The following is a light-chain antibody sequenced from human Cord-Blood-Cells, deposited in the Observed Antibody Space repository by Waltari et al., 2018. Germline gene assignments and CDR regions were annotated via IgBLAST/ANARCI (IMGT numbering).Light chain of an antibody. CDR3: QQYYSTPYT. Sequence: DIVMTQSPDSLAVSLGARATINCKSSQSVLYSSNNKNYLAWYQQKPGQPPKLIIYWASTRESGVPDRFSGSGSGTDFTLSISSLQAEDVAVYYCQQYYSTPYTFGQGTKLEIK. CDR1: QSVLYSSNNKNY. V-gene: IGKV4-1*01. CDR2: WAS. J-gene: IGKJ2*01.